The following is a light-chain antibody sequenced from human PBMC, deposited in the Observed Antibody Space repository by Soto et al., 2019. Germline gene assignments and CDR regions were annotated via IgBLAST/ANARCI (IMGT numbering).Light chain of an antibody. Sequence: QSALTQPASVSGSPGQSITISCTGTNSDIGAYNYVSWYQQHPGKAPKLMISDVSHRPSGVSNRFSGSKFGNTASLTISGLQAEDEADYYCSSYTTSTIVVFGGGPSSPS. CDR1: NSDIGAYNY. CDR2: DVS. CDR3: SSYTTSTIVV. V-gene: IGLV2-14*01. J-gene: IGLJ2*01.